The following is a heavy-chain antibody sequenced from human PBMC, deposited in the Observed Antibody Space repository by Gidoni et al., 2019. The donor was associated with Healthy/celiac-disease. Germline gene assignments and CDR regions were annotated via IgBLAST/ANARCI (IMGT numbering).Heavy chain of an antibody. CDR2: ISSSGSTI. V-gene: IGHV3-11*01. CDR3: ARDSYGCNSGVYYYGMDV. J-gene: IGHJ6*02. CDR1: GFTFSDYY. D-gene: IGHD5-18*01. Sequence: QVQLVESGGGLVKPGGSLRLSGAASGFTFSDYYMGWIRQAPGKGLGLFSSISSSGSTIYYSDSVKGRFTISRDNAKTSLYLQMTSLRAEDTAVYYCARDSYGCNSGVYYYGMDVWGQGTTVTVSS.